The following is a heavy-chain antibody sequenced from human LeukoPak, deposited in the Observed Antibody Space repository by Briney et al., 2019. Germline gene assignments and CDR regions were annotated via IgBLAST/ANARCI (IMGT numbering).Heavy chain of an antibody. J-gene: IGHJ4*02. Sequence: SXXASGXTFTSXXMHWXRQAPGXXXEWMGWINAGNGNTKYSQKFQGRVTITRDTSASTAYMELSSLRSEDTAVYYCARGMGAEIDYWGQGTLVTVSS. CDR3: ARGMGAEIDY. V-gene: IGHV1-3*01. D-gene: IGHD1-26*01. CDR1: GXTFTSXX. CDR2: INAGNGNT.